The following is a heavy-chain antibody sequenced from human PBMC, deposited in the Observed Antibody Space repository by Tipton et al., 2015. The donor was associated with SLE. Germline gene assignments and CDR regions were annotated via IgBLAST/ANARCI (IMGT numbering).Heavy chain of an antibody. CDR2: MNPINGNT. Sequence: QLVQSGAEVKKPGASVKISCKAARDSFTTYDINWVRQAAGQGLEWVGWMNPINGNTGYAQKFQGRVTMTRNTSISTAYMELSNLRFEDTGVYYCARSAEDVWGQGTTVTVSS. V-gene: IGHV1-8*02. CDR1: RDSFTTYD. J-gene: IGHJ6*02. CDR3: ARSAEDV.